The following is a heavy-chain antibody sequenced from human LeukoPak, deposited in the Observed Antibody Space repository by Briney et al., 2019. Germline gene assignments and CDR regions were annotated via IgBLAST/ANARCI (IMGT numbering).Heavy chain of an antibody. CDR2: INRDGGM. CDR1: GFTFNGYW. CDR3: ARANPADFDL. V-gene: IGHV3-74*01. J-gene: IGHJ2*01. Sequence: GGSLRLSCAASGFTFNGYWIHWVRQAPEKGLVWVSRINRDGGMHYADSVKGRFAISRDNTKSTVSLQMNSLRDEDTGVYYCARANPADFDLWGRGTVVIVSS. D-gene: IGHD1-14*01.